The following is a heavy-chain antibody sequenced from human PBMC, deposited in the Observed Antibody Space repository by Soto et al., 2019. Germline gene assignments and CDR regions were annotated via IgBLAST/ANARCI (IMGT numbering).Heavy chain of an antibody. CDR1: GGTFSSYA. CDR2: IIPIFGTA. V-gene: IGHV1-69*13. CDR3: ARQERLYYYDSSGYYAGDY. Sequence: ASVKVSCKASGGTFSSYAISWVRQAPGQGLEWMGGIIPIFGTANYAQKFQGRVTITADESTSTAYMELSSLRSEDTAVYYCARQERLYYYDSSGYYAGDYWGQGTLVTVSS. J-gene: IGHJ4*02. D-gene: IGHD3-22*01.